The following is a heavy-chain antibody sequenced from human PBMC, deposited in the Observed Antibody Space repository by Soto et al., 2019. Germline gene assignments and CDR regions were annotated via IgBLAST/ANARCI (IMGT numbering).Heavy chain of an antibody. Sequence: GASAKVSCKASGYTFTGYYMHWVRQAPGQGLEWMGWINPNSGGTNYAQKFQGWVTMTRDTSISTAYMELSRLRSDDTAVYYCARLAVIAAAGDGMDVWGQGTTVTVSS. V-gene: IGHV1-2*04. J-gene: IGHJ6*02. CDR3: ARLAVIAAAGDGMDV. CDR2: INPNSGGT. CDR1: GYTFTGYY. D-gene: IGHD6-13*01.